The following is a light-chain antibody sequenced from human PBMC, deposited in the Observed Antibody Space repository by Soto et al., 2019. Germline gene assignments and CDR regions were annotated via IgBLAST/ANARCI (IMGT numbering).Light chain of an antibody. J-gene: IGKJ4*01. V-gene: IGKV3D-15*01. CDR1: QDVNIY. CDR3: QQYGNWPLT. Sequence: EILMTQSRATLSVSPGERATLSCRANQDVNIYLAWYQQKHGQAPRLLISGASTRATGIPARFSGSGSGTEFTLTISSLQSEDVAVYYCQQYGNWPLTFGGGTNVEIK. CDR2: GAS.